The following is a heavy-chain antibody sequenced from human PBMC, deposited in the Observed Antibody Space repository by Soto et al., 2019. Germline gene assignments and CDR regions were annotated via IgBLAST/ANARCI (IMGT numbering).Heavy chain of an antibody. V-gene: IGHV1-3*01. J-gene: IGHJ5*02. D-gene: IGHD3-10*01. Sequence: QVQLVQSGAEVKKPGASVKVSCKASGYTFTSYAMHWVRQAPGQRLEWMGWINAGNGNTKYSQKFQGRVTITRDTSASTAYMELSSLRSEDTAVYYCARDPSTYYYGSGSYWFDPWGQGTLVTVSS. CDR1: GYTFTSYA. CDR2: INAGNGNT. CDR3: ARDPSTYYYGSGSYWFDP.